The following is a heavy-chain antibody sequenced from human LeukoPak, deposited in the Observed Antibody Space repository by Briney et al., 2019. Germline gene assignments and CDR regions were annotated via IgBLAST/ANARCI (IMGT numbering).Heavy chain of an antibody. CDR3: ARAGATAYYYDSSGYYLDY. J-gene: IGHJ4*02. Sequence: ASVKVSCKVSGYTLTELSMHWVRQAPGKGLEWMGGFDPEDGETIYAQKFQGRVTMTEDTSTDTAYMELSSLRAEDTAVYYCARAGATAYYYDSSGYYLDYWGQGTLVTVSS. D-gene: IGHD3-22*01. CDR2: FDPEDGET. CDR1: GYTLTELS. V-gene: IGHV1-24*01.